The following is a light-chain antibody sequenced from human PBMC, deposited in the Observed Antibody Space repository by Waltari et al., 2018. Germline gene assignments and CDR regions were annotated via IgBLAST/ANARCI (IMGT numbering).Light chain of an antibody. J-gene: IGLJ3*02. V-gene: IGLV2-14*03. CDR1: SSDVGGYHY. Sequence: QSALTQPASVSGSPGQSITISCTGTSSDVGGYHYVSWYQQHPGKAPKLMIYDVSNRPSGVSNRFSGSKSGNTASLTISGLQAEDEADYYCSSYTRSSTWVFGGGTKLTVL. CDR2: DVS. CDR3: SSYTRSSTWV.